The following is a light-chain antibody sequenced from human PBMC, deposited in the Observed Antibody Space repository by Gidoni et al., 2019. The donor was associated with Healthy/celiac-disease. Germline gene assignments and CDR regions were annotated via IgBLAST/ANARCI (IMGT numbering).Light chain of an antibody. CDR3: QQSYSTPIT. V-gene: IGKV1-39*01. J-gene: IGKJ5*01. CDR1: QRISSD. CDR2: AAS. Sequence: DIQLTPSPSSLSASVGERVTITCRASQRISSDLNWYQQKTGKAPKLLIYAASSLQSGVPSRFSGSGSGTDFTLTISSLQPEDFATYYCQQSYSTPITFGQGTRLEIK.